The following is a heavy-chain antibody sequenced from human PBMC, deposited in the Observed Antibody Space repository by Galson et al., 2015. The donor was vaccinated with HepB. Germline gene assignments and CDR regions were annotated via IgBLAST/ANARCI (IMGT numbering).Heavy chain of an antibody. CDR3: ARDTHTVISGTYHYFDC. Sequence: SLRLSCAVSGFTVSNTFMTWVRQAPGKGLEWVSLIFSGGDTHYADSVKGRFTISRDSSKNTLYLHMNSLRAEDTAVYYCARDTHTVISGTYHYFDCWGQGTLVTVSS. D-gene: IGHD1-26*01. V-gene: IGHV3-66*02. CDR2: IFSGGDT. CDR1: GFTVSNTF. J-gene: IGHJ4*02.